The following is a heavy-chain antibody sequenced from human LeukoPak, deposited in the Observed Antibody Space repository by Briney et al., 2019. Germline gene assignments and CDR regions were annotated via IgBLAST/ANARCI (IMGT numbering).Heavy chain of an antibody. J-gene: IGHJ4*02. Sequence: PSETLSLTCTVSGGSISSYYWSWIRQPPGKGLEWIGYIYYSGSTNYNPSLKSRVTISVDTSKNQFSLKPSSVTAADTAVYYCARGIMVRGVIPLYYFDYWGQGTLVTVSS. D-gene: IGHD3-10*01. CDR1: GGSISSYY. CDR3: ARGIMVRGVIPLYYFDY. V-gene: IGHV4-59*01. CDR2: IYYSGST.